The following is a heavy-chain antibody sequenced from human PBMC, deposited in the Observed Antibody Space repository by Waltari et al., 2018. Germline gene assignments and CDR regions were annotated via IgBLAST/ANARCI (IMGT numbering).Heavy chain of an antibody. V-gene: IGHV1-2*02. Sequence: QVQLVQSGAEVKKPGASVKVSCKASGYTFTGYYMHWVRQAPGQGLEWMGWINPNSGGTNYAQKFQGRVTMTRDTSISTAYMELSRLRSDDTAVYYCARVCEPLAARQLIPFDPWGQGTLVTVSS. CDR3: ARVCEPLAARQLIPFDP. CDR2: INPNSGGT. J-gene: IGHJ5*02. D-gene: IGHD6-6*01. CDR1: GYTFTGYY.